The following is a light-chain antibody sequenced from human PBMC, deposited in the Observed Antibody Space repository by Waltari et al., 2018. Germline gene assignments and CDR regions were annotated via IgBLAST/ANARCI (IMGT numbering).Light chain of an antibody. V-gene: IGKV3-20*01. Sequence: ENVLTQSPGTLSLSPGDRATVSCRASQSVSSRCLAWYQQKPGQAPRLLIYAASSRATGIPERFSGSGSGTNFTLTISRLEPEDFAVYYCQQYGNSPRTFGQGTNLEIK. CDR2: AAS. CDR3: QQYGNSPRT. CDR1: QSVSSRC. J-gene: IGKJ2*01.